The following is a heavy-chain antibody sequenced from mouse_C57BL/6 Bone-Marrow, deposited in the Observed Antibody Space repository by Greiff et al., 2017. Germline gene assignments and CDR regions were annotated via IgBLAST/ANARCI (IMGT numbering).Heavy chain of an antibody. J-gene: IGHJ4*01. CDR3: ARQKGAMDY. V-gene: IGHV5-6*02. Sequence: EVMLVESGGDLVKPGGSLKLSCAASGFTFSSYGMSWVRQTPDKRLEWVATISSGGSYTYYPDSVKGRFPISRDNAKNTLYLQMSSLKSEDTAMYYCARQKGAMDYWGQGTSVTVSS. CDR2: ISSGGSYT. CDR1: GFTFSSYG.